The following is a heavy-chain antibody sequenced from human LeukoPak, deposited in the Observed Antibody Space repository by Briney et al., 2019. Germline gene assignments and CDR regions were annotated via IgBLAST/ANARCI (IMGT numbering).Heavy chain of an antibody. Sequence: PSETLSLTCTVSAGSVNSGTYYWSWIRQPPGKGLEWIGYINYSGSTNYNPSLKSRVTISVDTSKNQFSLKLSSVTAADTAVYYCARDRNDDGDYLDAFDVWGQGTMDTVSS. CDR1: AGSVNSGTYY. CDR2: INYSGST. D-gene: IGHD4-17*01. J-gene: IGHJ3*01. V-gene: IGHV4-61*01. CDR3: ARDRNDDGDYLDAFDV.